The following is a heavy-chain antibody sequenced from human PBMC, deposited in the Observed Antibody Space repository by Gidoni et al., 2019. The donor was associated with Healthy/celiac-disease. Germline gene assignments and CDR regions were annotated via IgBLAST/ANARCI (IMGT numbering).Heavy chain of an antibody. CDR1: GFTFSSYS. Sequence: EVQLVESGGGLVKPGGSLRLSCAASGFTFSSYSMNWVRQAPGKGLEWVSSISSSSSYIYYADSVKGRFTISRDNAKNSLYLKMNSLRAEDTAVYYCARDTRDGWFDPWGQGTLVTVSS. CDR2: ISSSSSYI. CDR3: ARDTRDGWFDP. V-gene: IGHV3-21*01. J-gene: IGHJ5*02. D-gene: IGHD3-3*01.